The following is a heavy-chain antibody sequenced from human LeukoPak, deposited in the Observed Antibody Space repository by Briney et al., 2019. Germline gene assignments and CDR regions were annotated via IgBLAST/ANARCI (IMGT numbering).Heavy chain of an antibody. D-gene: IGHD6-6*01. Sequence: GGSLRLSCAASGFTFDDYFMTWIRQAPGKGLEWVSYITGSDNTIYYADSAKGRFTISRDDATNSLNLQMNSLRVEDTAVYFCARGRLLLVLDYWGQGALVTVSS. CDR2: ITGSDNTI. CDR3: ARGRLLLVLDY. CDR1: GFTFDDYF. J-gene: IGHJ4*02. V-gene: IGHV3-11*04.